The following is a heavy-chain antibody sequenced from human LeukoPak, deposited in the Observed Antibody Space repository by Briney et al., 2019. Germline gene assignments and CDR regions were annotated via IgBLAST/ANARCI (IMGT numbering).Heavy chain of an antibody. D-gene: IGHD1-26*01. CDR3: ARSGSYHNWFDP. CDR1: GFSLSNARMG. Sequence: SGPTLLHPTETLTLTCTVSGFSLSNARMGVSWIRQPPGKALEWLSHIFSHDEKSYSTSLKSRLTISKDTAKSQVVLTMTNMDPVDTATYYCARSGSYHNWFDPWGQGTLVTVSS. CDR2: IFSHDEK. J-gene: IGHJ5*02. V-gene: IGHV2-26*01.